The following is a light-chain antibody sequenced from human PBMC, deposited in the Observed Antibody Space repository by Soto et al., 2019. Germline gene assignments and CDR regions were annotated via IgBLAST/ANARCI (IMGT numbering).Light chain of an antibody. V-gene: IGKV2-28*01. CDR2: LGS. J-gene: IGKJ4*01. Sequence: DVVMIQSPVSRPVTLGEPASIACRSSQSLLHSDGYNYLDWYLQKPGQSPQLLIYLGSNRASGVPDRFSGSGSGTDFTLKISRVEAEDVGVYYCMQALQTPLTFGGGTKVEIK. CDR1: QSLLHSDGYNY. CDR3: MQALQTPLT.